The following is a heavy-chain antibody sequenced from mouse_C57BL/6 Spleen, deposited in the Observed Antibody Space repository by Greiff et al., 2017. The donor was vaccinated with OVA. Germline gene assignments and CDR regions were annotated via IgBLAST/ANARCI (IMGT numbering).Heavy chain of an antibody. D-gene: IGHD4-1*01. Sequence: VQLQQSGPELVKPGASVKLSCKASGYTFTSYDINWVKQRPGQGLEWIGWIYPRDGSTKYNEKFKGKATLTVDTSSSTAYMELHSLTSEDSAVYFCARAGANWDETWLAYWGQGTLVTVSA. J-gene: IGHJ3*01. CDR3: ARAGANWDETWLAY. CDR2: IYPRDGST. CDR1: GYTFTSYD. V-gene: IGHV1-85*01.